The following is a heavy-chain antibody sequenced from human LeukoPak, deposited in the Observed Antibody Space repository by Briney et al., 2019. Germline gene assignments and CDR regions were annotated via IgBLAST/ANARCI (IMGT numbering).Heavy chain of an antibody. CDR3: VYDSSGYLGY. CDR1: GFTFSSYA. V-gene: IGHV3-30-3*01. Sequence: PGRSLRLSCAASGFTFSSYAMHWVRQAPVKGLEWVAVISYDGSNKYYADSVKGRFTISRDNSKNTLYLQMNSLRAEDTAVYYCVYDSSGYLGYWGQGTLVTVSS. D-gene: IGHD3-22*01. J-gene: IGHJ4*02. CDR2: ISYDGSNK.